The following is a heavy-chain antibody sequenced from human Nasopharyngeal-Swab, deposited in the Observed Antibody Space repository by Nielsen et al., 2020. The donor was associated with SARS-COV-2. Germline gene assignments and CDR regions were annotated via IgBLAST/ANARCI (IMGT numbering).Heavy chain of an antibody. J-gene: IGHJ4*02. V-gene: IGHV1-18*01. Sequence: ASVKVSCKASGYTFTSYGISWVRQAPGQGLEWMGWISAYNGNTNYAQKLQGRVIMTTDTSTSTAYMELRSLRSDDTAVYYCARDPYGSTQQLAPRGELRHRPFDYWGQGTLVTVSS. D-gene: IGHD6-13*01. CDR2: ISAYNGNT. CDR3: ARDPYGSTQQLAPRGELRHRPFDY. CDR1: GYTFTSYG.